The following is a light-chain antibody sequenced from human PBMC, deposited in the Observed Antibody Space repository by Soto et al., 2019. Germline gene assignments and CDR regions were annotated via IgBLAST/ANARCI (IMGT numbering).Light chain of an antibody. Sequence: DIVLTQSPGTLSLSPVEIATLSFMASRGLASSYLGWYQQKPGQPPRLLLYAASKRATGIPDRFSGSGSGTDFTLTINRLEPEDSAVYYCQQYGSSPTWTFGQGTKVDIK. CDR1: RGLASSY. V-gene: IGKV3-20*01. CDR2: AAS. CDR3: QQYGSSPTWT. J-gene: IGKJ1*01.